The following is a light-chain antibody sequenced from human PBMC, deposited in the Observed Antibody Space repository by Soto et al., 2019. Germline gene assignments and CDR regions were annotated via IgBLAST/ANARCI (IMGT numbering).Light chain of an antibody. V-gene: IGKV1-5*03. J-gene: IGKJ5*01. Sequence: DIQITHSASTLSGSVGDRVTITCRASQTISSWLAWYQQKPGKAPKLLIYKASTLKSGVPSRFSGSGSGTEFTLTISSLQPEDFATYYCQQRHSYPITFGQGGRLAIK. CDR3: QQRHSYPIT. CDR1: QTISSW. CDR2: KAS.